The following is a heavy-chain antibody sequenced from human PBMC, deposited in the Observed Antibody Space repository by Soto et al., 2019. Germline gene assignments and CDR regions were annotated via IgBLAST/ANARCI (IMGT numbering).Heavy chain of an antibody. V-gene: IGHV1-2*04. CDR2: INPNSGGT. Sequence: QVQLVQSGAEVKKPGASVKVSCKASGYTFTGYYMHWVRQAPGRGLEWMGWINPNSGGTNYAQKFQGWVTMTRDTSISTAYMELSRLRSDDTAVYYCARDPAADSYWYFDLWGRGTLVTVSS. CDR1: GYTFTGYY. CDR3: ARDPAADSYWYFDL. J-gene: IGHJ2*01. D-gene: IGHD6-13*01.